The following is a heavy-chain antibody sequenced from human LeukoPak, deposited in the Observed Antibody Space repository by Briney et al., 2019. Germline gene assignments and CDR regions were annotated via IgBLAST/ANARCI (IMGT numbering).Heavy chain of an antibody. Sequence: SETLSLTCAVSGESFSGNFWTWIRQSPGKGLEWIGEIDNNGITNYNPSLKSRVTMSVDTTRERFSLRLTSESAADTGVYYCARGGGGAKAFYFDYWGQGSLVTVSS. J-gene: IGHJ4*02. CDR3: ARGGGGAKAFYFDY. V-gene: IGHV4-34*01. D-gene: IGHD1-26*01. CDR2: IDNNGIT. CDR1: GESFSGNF.